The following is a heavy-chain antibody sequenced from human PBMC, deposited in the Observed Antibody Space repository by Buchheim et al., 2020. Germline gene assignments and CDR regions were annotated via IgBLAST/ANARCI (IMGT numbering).Heavy chain of an antibody. CDR1: GFTFSSYA. Sequence: QVQLVESGGGVVQPGRSLRLSCAASGFTFSSYAMHWVRQAPGKGLEWVAVISYDGSNKYYADSVKGRFTISRDTSTNTLYLQMNSLRAEDTAVYYCARASGSYLPRYGMDVWGQGTT. J-gene: IGHJ6*02. CDR2: ISYDGSNK. V-gene: IGHV3-30-3*01. CDR3: ARASGSYLPRYGMDV. D-gene: IGHD1-26*01.